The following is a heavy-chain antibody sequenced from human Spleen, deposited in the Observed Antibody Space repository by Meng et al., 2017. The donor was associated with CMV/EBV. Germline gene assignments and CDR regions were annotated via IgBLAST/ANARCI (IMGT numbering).Heavy chain of an antibody. Sequence: VRLMASGGGVVQPGGSLRLSCAASGFTFSSNGMHWVRQAPGKGLEWVAFIQYDEKNKFYADSVKGRFTISRDISKNTLYLQMDSLKTEDTAVYYCAKDNPAIAHWGQGTLVTVSS. CDR2: IQYDEKNK. CDR1: GFTFSSNG. V-gene: IGHV3-30*02. CDR3: AKDNPAIAH. D-gene: IGHD2-21*01. J-gene: IGHJ4*02.